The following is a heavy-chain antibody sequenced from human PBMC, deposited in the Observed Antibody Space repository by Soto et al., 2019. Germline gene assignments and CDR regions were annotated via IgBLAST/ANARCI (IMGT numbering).Heavy chain of an antibody. CDR1: GGTFTSYG. CDR2: IMPIFGAP. J-gene: IGHJ6*02. CDR3: AVRSTYSHYYYALDL. V-gene: IGHV1-69*13. D-gene: IGHD3-3*01. Sequence: ASVKVSCKASGGTFTSYGIAWVRQAAGQGVEWMGGIMPIFGAPNYAQKFRGRVTITADESTSTAYMELSSMRFGHTAVYYCAVRSTYSHYYYALDLWGQGTMVTVSS.